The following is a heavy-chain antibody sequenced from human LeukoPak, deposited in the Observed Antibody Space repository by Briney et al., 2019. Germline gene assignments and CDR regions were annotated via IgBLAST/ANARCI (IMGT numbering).Heavy chain of an antibody. V-gene: IGHV3-30-3*01. Sequence: GGSLRLSCAASGFTFSSYAMHWVRQAPGKGLEWVAVISYDGSNKYYADSVKGRFTISRDNSKNTLYLQMNSLRAEDTAVYYCARGARDYRGYFDYWGQGTLVTVSS. CDR1: GFTFSSYA. CDR3: ARGARDYRGYFDY. J-gene: IGHJ4*02. D-gene: IGHD4-11*01. CDR2: ISYDGSNK.